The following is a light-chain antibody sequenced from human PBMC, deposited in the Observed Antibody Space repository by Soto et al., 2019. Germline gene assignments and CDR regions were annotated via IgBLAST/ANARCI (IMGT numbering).Light chain of an antibody. CDR1: QGIKNY. V-gene: IGKV1-27*01. CDR3: QKHDGVPFT. Sequence: DLQMTQSPSSLSASVGDRVTITCRASQGIKNYLAWYQQKPGKVPKLLIHAASNLQPGVPSRFSGSGSGTDFTLTISGLQTEDGATYYCQKHDGVPFTFGPGTKVDI. CDR2: AAS. J-gene: IGKJ3*01.